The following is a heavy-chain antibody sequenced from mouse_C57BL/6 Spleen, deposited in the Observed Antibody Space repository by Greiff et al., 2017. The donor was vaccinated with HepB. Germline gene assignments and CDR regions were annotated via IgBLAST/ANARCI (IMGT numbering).Heavy chain of an antibody. V-gene: IGHV5-16*01. CDR1: GFTFSDYY. CDR2: INYDGSST. D-gene: IGHD1-1*01. J-gene: IGHJ1*03. CDR3: ARVSHYYGSSDWYFDV. Sequence: DVKLVESEGGLVQPGSSMKLSCTASGFTFSDYYMAWVRQVPEKGLEWVANINYDGSSTYYLDSLKSRFIISRDNAKNILYLQMSSLKSEDTATYYCARVSHYYGSSDWYFDVWGTGTTVTVSS.